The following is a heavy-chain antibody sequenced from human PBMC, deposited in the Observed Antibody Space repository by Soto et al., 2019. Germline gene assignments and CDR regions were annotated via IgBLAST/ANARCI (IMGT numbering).Heavy chain of an antibody. CDR1: GFTFSSYA. CDR3: AREMRWFGELLQSNYGMDV. J-gene: IGHJ6*02. D-gene: IGHD3-10*01. V-gene: IGHV3-23*01. Sequence: GGSLRLSCAASGFTFSSYAMSWVRQAPGKGLEWVSAISGSGGSTYYADSVKGRFTISRDNSKNTLYLQMNSLRAEDTAVYYCAREMRWFGELLQSNYGMDVWGQGTTVTVSS. CDR2: ISGSGGST.